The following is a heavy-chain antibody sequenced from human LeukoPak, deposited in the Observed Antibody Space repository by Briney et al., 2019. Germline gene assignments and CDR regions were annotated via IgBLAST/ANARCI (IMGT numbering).Heavy chain of an antibody. Sequence: SETLSLTCTVSGGSISSYYWSWIRQPPGKGLEWIGYIYYSGSTNYNPSLKSRVTISVDTSKNQFSLKLSSVTAADTAVYYCARADFWSGYLFDYWGQGTLVTVSS. CDR2: IYYSGST. CDR3: ARADFWSGYLFDY. D-gene: IGHD3-3*01. J-gene: IGHJ4*02. V-gene: IGHV4-59*01. CDR1: GGSISSYY.